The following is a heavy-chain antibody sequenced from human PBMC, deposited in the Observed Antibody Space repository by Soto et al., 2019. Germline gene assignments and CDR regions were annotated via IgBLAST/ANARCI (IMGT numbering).Heavy chain of an antibody. V-gene: IGHV4-59*01. CDR2: IYYSGST. D-gene: IGHD6-6*01. J-gene: IGHJ6*03. Sequence: QVQLQESGPGLVKPSETLSLTCTVSGGSISSYYWSWIRQPPGKGLEWIGYIYYSGSTNYNPSLKSRVTISVDTSKNQFSLKLSSVTAADTAVYYCARYSSSSGYYYYYYMDVWGKGTTVTVSS. CDR3: ARYSSSSGYYYYYYMDV. CDR1: GGSISSYY.